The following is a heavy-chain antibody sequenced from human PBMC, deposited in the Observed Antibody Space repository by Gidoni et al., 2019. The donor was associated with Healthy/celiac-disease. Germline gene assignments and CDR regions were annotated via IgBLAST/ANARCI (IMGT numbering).Heavy chain of an antibody. CDR2: ISSSSSYI. CDR3: ARDYYGSGSYGGFDY. Sequence: EVQLVESGGGLVKPGGSLRLSCAASGFTFSSYSMNWVRQAPGKGLEWVSSISSSSSYIYYADSVKGRFTISRDNAKNSLYLQMNSLRAEDTAVYYCARDYYGSGSYGGFDYWGQGTLVTVSS. V-gene: IGHV3-21*01. J-gene: IGHJ4*02. CDR1: GFTFSSYS. D-gene: IGHD3-10*01.